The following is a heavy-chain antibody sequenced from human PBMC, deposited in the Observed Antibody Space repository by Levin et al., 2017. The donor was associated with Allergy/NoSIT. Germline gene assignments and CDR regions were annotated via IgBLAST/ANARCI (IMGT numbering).Heavy chain of an antibody. Sequence: PPGGSLRLSCETSGFPFNNYAMSWVRQAPGKGLEWVSGVSGRGDSTYYANSVKGRFAIYRDNSKNTLYLQMDSLRAEDTAIYYCAKEQVPRNWDLDSWGQGTLVTVSS. CDR1: GFPFNNYA. V-gene: IGHV3-23*01. J-gene: IGHJ4*02. CDR3: AKEQVPRNWDLDS. CDR2: VSGRGDST. D-gene: IGHD7-27*01.